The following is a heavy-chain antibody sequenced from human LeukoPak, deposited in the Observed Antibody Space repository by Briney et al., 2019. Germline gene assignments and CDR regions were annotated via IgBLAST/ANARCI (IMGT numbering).Heavy chain of an antibody. D-gene: IGHD5-18*01. Sequence: GGSLRLSCAVSGLTFSSSWMDWVSQAPGKGLEWVASINPDGNKKYSADSVKGRFTISRDNAENSLYLQMNSLRVEDTAFYYCARDLAYSRLDYWGQGMLVTVSS. V-gene: IGHV3-7*01. CDR1: GLTFSSSW. J-gene: IGHJ4*02. CDR3: ARDLAYSRLDY. CDR2: INPDGNKK.